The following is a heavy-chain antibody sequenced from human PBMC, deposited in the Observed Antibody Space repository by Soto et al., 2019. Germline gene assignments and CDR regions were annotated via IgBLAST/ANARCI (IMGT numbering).Heavy chain of an antibody. D-gene: IGHD6-13*01. J-gene: IGHJ4*02. CDR3: ARGGGAAGTDVDY. Sequence: QVQLVESGGGVVQPGRSLRLSCVASGFPFSSYGMHWVRQAPGKGLEWVAVIWYHGSEKYYAESVMGRFTISRDNSKNTLYRQMSSLRAEDTALYYCARGGGAAGTDVDYWGQGTLVTVSS. CDR2: IWYHGSEK. V-gene: IGHV3-33*01. CDR1: GFPFSSYG.